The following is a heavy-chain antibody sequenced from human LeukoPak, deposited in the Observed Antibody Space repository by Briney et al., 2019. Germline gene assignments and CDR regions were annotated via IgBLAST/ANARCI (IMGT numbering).Heavy chain of an antibody. Sequence: SETLSLTCTVSGGSISSSSYYWGWIRQPPGKGLEWIGYIYHSGSTYYNPSLKSRVTISVDRSKNQFSLKLSSVTAADTAVYYCARSAYYDFWSGYLWAFDIWGQGTMVTVSS. D-gene: IGHD3-3*01. CDR3: ARSAYYDFWSGYLWAFDI. V-gene: IGHV4-39*07. CDR2: IYHSGST. J-gene: IGHJ3*02. CDR1: GGSISSSSYY.